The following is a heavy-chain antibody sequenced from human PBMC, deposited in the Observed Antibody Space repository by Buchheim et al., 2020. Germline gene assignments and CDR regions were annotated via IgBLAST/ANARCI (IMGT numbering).Heavy chain of an antibody. D-gene: IGHD6-6*01. Sequence: EVQLVESGGGLVQPGGSLRLSCAASGFPFSSYEMNWVRQAPGRGLEWVAYISNSASTIYYAESVKGRFTISRDNAKNSLYLQMNSLRAEDTAVYYCASPYSSSSTWSYYWGQGTL. J-gene: IGHJ4*02. CDR1: GFPFSSYE. CDR2: ISNSASTI. CDR3: ASPYSSSSTWSYY. V-gene: IGHV3-48*03.